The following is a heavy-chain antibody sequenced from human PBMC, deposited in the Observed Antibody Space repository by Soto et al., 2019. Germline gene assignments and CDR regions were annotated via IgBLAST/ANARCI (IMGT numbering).Heavy chain of an antibody. Sequence: PGGSLRLSCAASGFTFSSYGMHCVRQAPGKGLEWVAVISYDGSNKYYADSVKGRFTISRDNSKNTLYLQMNSLRAEDTAVYYCAKDQMQWLVHVDYWGQGTLVTVSS. CDR1: GFTFSSYG. J-gene: IGHJ4*02. D-gene: IGHD6-19*01. CDR3: AKDQMQWLVHVDY. CDR2: ISYDGSNK. V-gene: IGHV3-30*18.